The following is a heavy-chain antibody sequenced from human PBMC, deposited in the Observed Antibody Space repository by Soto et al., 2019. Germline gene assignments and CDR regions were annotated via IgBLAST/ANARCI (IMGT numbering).Heavy chain of an antibody. J-gene: IGHJ3*02. Sequence: QVQLVQSGAEVKKPGASVKVSCKASGYTFTSYGISWVRQAPGQGLEWMGWISAYNGNTNYAQKLQGRVTMTTDTAASTAYMELRSLRSVDTAVYYSARGGHYDILTGYYLSHDAFDIWGQGTMVTVSS. CDR3: ARGGHYDILTGYYLSHDAFDI. CDR1: GYTFTSYG. V-gene: IGHV1-18*01. D-gene: IGHD3-9*01. CDR2: ISAYNGNT.